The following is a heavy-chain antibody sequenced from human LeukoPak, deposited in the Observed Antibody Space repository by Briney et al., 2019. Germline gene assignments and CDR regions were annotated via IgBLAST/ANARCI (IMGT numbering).Heavy chain of an antibody. CDR3: AREGEAYYDILTGYYTYYFDY. CDR1: GGSISSSSYY. CDR2: IYYSGST. Sequence: SETLSLTCTVSGGSISSSSYYWGWIRQPPGKGLEWIGSIYYSGSTNYNPSLKSRVTMSVDTSKNQFSLKLSSVTAADTAVYYCAREGEAYYDILTGYYTYYFDYWGQGTLVTVSS. V-gene: IGHV4-39*07. D-gene: IGHD3-9*01. J-gene: IGHJ4*02.